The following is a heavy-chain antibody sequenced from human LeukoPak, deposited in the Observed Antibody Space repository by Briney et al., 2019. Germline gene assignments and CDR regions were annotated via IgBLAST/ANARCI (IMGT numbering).Heavy chain of an antibody. CDR2: IYHSGST. J-gene: IGHJ6*03. D-gene: IGHD6-6*01. V-gene: IGHV4-4*02. CDR3: ARDFGSSSWDYMDV. CDR1: GGSISSSNW. Sequence: SETLSLTCAVSGGSISSSNWWSWVRRPPGKGLEWIGEIYHSGSTNYNPSLKSRVTISVDRSKNQFSLKLSSVTAADTAVYYCARDFGSSSWDYMDVWGKGTTVTVSS.